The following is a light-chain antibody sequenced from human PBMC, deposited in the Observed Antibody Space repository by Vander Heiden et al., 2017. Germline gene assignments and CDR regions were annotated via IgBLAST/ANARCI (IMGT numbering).Light chain of an antibody. CDR2: GAS. CDR1: QSVSSSY. J-gene: IGKJ2*02. V-gene: IGKV3-20*01. CDR3: QQYGSSPLCT. Sequence: EIVLPQSPGTLSLSPGERATLSCRASQSVSSSYLAWYQQKPGQAPRLLIYGASSRATGIPDRFSGSGSGTDFTLTISRLDPEDFAVYYCQQYGSSPLCTFGQGTKLEIK.